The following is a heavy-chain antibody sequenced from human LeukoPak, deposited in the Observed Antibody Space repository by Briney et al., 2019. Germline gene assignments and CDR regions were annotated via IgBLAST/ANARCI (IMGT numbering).Heavy chain of an antibody. J-gene: IGHJ6*03. CDR2: ISINGGSA. CDR1: GFTFSSYA. Sequence: GGSLRLSCAASGFTFSSYAMYWVRQAPGKGLEYVSAISINGGSAYYANSVKGRFTISRDNSKNTLYLQMGSLRVEDMAVYYCARDLGDSSSGLGYYYYYMDVWGKGTTVTVSS. D-gene: IGHD6-6*01. CDR3: ARDLGDSSSGLGYYYYYMDV. V-gene: IGHV3-64*01.